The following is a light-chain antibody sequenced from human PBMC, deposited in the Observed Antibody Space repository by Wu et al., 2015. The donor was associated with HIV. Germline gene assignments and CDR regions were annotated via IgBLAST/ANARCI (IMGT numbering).Light chain of an antibody. Sequence: EIVMTQSPVTLSVSPGERATLSCRASQSVSSNLAWYQQRPGQAPRLLIHGASTRASGIGARFNGSGSGTEFTLTISSLQSEDFAVYYCHQYNNWPRSFGQGTKVEIK. J-gene: IGKJ1*01. CDR1: QSVSSN. V-gene: IGKV3-15*01. CDR2: GAS. CDR3: HQYNNWPRS.